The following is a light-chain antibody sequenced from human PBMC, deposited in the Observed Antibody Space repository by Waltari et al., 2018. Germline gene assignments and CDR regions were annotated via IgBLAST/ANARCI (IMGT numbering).Light chain of an antibody. Sequence: EIVLTQSPGTLALPPGERAPLSCRASQSVGRALAWYQHKPGQAPRLLIYDASSRATGRPDRFSGSGSGTDFSLTISRVEPEDFAVYYCQMYVRLPVTFGQGTKVEVK. CDR3: QMYVRLPVT. CDR1: QSVGRA. J-gene: IGKJ1*01. V-gene: IGKV3-20*01. CDR2: DAS.